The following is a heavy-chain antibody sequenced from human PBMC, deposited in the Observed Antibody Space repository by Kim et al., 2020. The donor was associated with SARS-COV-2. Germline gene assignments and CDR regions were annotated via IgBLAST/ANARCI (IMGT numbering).Heavy chain of an antibody. CDR2: INAGNGNT. D-gene: IGHD3-3*01. CDR3: AREGVRFLEWLLYDYYYYMDV. J-gene: IGHJ6*03. CDR1: GYTFTSYD. Sequence: ASVKVSCKASGYTFTSYDMHWVRQAPGQRLEWMGWINAGNGNTKYSQKFQGRVTITRDTSASTAYMELSSLRSEDTAVYYCAREGVRFLEWLLYDYYYYMDVWGKGTTVTVSS. V-gene: IGHV1-3*01.